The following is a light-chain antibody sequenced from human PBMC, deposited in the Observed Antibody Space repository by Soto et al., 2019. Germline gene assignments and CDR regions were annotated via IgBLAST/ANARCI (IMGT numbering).Light chain of an antibody. CDR2: DVS. V-gene: IGLV2-11*01. CDR3: CSYAGSYTVPLV. CDR1: SSDVGGYNY. Sequence: QSALTQPRSVSGSPGQSVTISCTGTSSDVGGYNYVSWYQQHPGKAPKLMIYDVSKRPSGVPDRFSGSKSGNTASLTISGLQAEDEADYYCCSYAGSYTVPLVFGTGTKVTVL. J-gene: IGLJ1*01.